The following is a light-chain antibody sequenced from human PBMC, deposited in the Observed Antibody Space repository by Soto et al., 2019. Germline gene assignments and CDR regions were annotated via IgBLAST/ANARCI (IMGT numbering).Light chain of an antibody. Sequence: EIVLTQSPATLSLSPGESATLSCRASESVSYASVAWYQQKPGQAPRLLIYGGSHRATGTPVRFAGSGAGTEFTLTISRLDREDFATYYCQQYGSSPLTFGGGTKVEIE. V-gene: IGKV3-20*01. CDR1: ESVSYAS. J-gene: IGKJ4*01. CDR2: GGS. CDR3: QQYGSSPLT.